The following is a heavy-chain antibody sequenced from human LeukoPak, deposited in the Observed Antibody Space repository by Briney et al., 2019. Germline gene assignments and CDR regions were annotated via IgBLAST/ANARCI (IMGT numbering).Heavy chain of an antibody. CDR2: VSGSGGST. V-gene: IGHV3-23*01. Sequence: GGSLRLSCAASGFTFSSYAMSWVRQAPGKGLEWVSAVSGSGGSTYYADSVKGRFTISRDNSKNTLYLQMNSLRAEDTAVYYCAKDQWNYYDSSGYYDYWGQGTLVTVSS. CDR1: GFTFSSYA. D-gene: IGHD3-22*01. J-gene: IGHJ4*02. CDR3: AKDQWNYYDSSGYYDY.